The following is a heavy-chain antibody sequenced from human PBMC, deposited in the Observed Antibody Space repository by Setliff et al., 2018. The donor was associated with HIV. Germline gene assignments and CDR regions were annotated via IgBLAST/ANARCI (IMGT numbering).Heavy chain of an antibody. CDR2: MNTDGSST. CDR1: GFTFSSYW. CDR3: AAVPWGHSSLIIDH. Sequence: GGSLRLSCAASGFTFSSYWMHWVRQAPGKGLVWVFGMNTDGSSTRYADSVKGRFTISRDNAKNMLYLQMNSLSADDTAVYYCAAVPWGHSSLIIDHWGQGTPVTVSS. V-gene: IGHV3-74*01. D-gene: IGHD3-16*01. J-gene: IGHJ4*02.